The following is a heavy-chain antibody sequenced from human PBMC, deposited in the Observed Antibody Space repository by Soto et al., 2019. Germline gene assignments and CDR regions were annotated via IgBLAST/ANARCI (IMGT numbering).Heavy chain of an antibody. D-gene: IGHD3-16*01. CDR1: GVSITSPC. J-gene: IGHJ4*02. CDR3: ARADPDASVHY. Sequence: SEALSLPCTVSGVSITSPCSTCVWQPPGKGLEWIGYISYSGSTYYNPSLKTRVTISADTSRNQFSLKLSSLIAADTAMYYCARADPDASVHYWGQGTLVTVSS. CDR2: ISYSGST. V-gene: IGHV4-59*11.